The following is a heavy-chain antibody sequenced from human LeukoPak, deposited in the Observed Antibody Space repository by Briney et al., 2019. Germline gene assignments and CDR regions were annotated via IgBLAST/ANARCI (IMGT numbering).Heavy chain of an antibody. Sequence: GGSLRLSFAASGFAFSSYWMSWVRQAPGKGLEWVANIKQGGGEKYYVDSVKGRFTISRDNAKNSLYLQMNSLRAEDTAVYYCAREHSRGFDYWGQGTLVTVSS. J-gene: IGHJ4*02. CDR3: AREHSRGFDY. V-gene: IGHV3-7*01. CDR1: GFAFSSYW. D-gene: IGHD4-11*01. CDR2: IKQGGGEK.